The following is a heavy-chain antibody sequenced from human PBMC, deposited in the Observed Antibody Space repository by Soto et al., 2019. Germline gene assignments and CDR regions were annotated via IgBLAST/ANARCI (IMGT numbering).Heavy chain of an antibody. CDR1: GYSFTSYW. CDR3: ARHVVYGSRNSAQD. V-gene: IGHV5-51*01. D-gene: IGHD3-10*01. CDR2: IYPGDSDT. J-gene: IGHJ4*02. Sequence: GESLKISCKGSGYSFTSYWIGWVRQMPGKGLEWMGIIYPGDSDTRYSPSFQGQVTISADKSITTVYLHWNSLKASDTGMYYCARHVVYGSRNSAQDWGQGTLVTVSS.